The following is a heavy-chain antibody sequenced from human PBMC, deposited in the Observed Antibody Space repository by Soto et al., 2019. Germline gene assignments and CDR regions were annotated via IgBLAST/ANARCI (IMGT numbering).Heavy chain of an antibody. CDR2: IIPIFGTA. Sequence: QVQLVQSGAEVKKPGSSVKVSCKASGGTFSSYAISWVRQAPGQGLEWMGGIIPIFGTANYAQKFQGRVRITADESTRTAYMELSSRRYEDTDGYDRASNAPGGSATKDAARDYYYGMDVWGRGTTVTVS. D-gene: IGHD6-25*01. CDR3: ASNAPGGSATKDAARDYYYGMDV. J-gene: IGHJ6*02. CDR1: GGTFSSYA. V-gene: IGHV1-69*01.